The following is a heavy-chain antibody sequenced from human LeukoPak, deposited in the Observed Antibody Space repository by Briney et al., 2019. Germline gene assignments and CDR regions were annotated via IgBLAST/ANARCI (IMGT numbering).Heavy chain of an antibody. CDR1: GGSISSYY. D-gene: IGHD6-19*01. Sequence: SETLSLTCTVSGGSISSYYWSWIRQPPGKGLEWIGYIYYSGSTNYNPSLRSRVTISVDTSRNQFSLKLSSVTAADTAVYYCASSRGWQGDAFDIWGQGTMVTVSS. CDR2: IYYSGST. J-gene: IGHJ3*02. V-gene: IGHV4-59*08. CDR3: ASSRGWQGDAFDI.